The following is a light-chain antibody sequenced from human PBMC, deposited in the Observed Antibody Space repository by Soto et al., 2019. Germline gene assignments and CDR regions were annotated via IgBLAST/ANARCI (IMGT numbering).Light chain of an antibody. CDR3: QQSYSTLPIT. V-gene: IGKV1-17*01. CDR1: QGIRND. Sequence: DIQMTQSPSSLSASVGDRVTITCRASQGIRNDLGWYQQKPGKAPKRLIYAASSLQSGVPSRFSGSGSGTQFTLTISSLQPEDFATYYCQQSYSTLPITFGQGTRLEIK. CDR2: AAS. J-gene: IGKJ5*01.